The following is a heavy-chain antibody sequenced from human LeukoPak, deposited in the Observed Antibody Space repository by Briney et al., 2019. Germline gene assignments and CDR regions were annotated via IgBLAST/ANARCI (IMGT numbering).Heavy chain of an antibody. CDR2: ITREGTIT. V-gene: IGHV3-74*01. J-gene: IGHJ6*02. CDR3: ARGQRYAMEV. D-gene: IGHD1-1*01. CDR1: GFTLKSHG. Sequence: PGGSLRLTCEASGFTLKSHGMHWARQAPVKGLVWVSHITREGTITYYVDSVKGRFTMSRDDAKNTLYLQMNSLRADDTAVYYCARGQRYAMEVWGQGTKVTVSS.